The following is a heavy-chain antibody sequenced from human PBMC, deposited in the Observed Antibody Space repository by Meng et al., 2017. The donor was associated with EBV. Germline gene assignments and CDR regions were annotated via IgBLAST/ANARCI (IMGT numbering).Heavy chain of an antibody. D-gene: IGHD6-13*01. J-gene: IGHJ5*02. Sequence: QVQVLQFGDEVKKPGASLKVSCKASGYTFTGYYMHWVRQAPGQGPEWMGRINPNSGGTNYAQKFQGRVTMTRDTSISTAYMELSRLRSDDTAVYYCAKGADLAAAGTFWFDPWGQGTLVTVSS. CDR3: AKGADLAAAGTFWFDP. CDR2: INPNSGGT. CDR1: GYTFTGYY. V-gene: IGHV1-2*06.